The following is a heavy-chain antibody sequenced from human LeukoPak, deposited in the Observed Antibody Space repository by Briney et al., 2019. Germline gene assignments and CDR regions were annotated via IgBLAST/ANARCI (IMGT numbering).Heavy chain of an antibody. J-gene: IGHJ4*02. CDR3: AKDRGDYYDSSGLDY. CDR2: IIPIFGTA. V-gene: IGHV1-69*01. D-gene: IGHD3-22*01. CDR1: GGTFSSYA. Sequence: ASVKVSCKASGGTFSSYAISWVRQAPGQGLEWMGGIIPIFGTANYAQKFQGRVTITADESTSTAYMELSSLRSEDTAVYYCAKDRGDYYDSSGLDYWGQGTLVTVSS.